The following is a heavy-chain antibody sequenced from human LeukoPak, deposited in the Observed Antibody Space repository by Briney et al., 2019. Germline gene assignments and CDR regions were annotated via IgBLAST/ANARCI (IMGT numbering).Heavy chain of an antibody. V-gene: IGHV4-59*08. J-gene: IGHJ4*02. D-gene: IGHD1-26*01. Sequence: SETLSLTCTVSGGSISRYYWSWIRQPPERGLEWIGYISNTGRTTYNPSLQSRLTISIDTSKNQFSLRLIFVTAADAAVYYCARHGGSYSFDSWGQGTLVTVSS. CDR1: GGSISRYY. CDR2: ISNTGRT. CDR3: ARHGGSYSFDS.